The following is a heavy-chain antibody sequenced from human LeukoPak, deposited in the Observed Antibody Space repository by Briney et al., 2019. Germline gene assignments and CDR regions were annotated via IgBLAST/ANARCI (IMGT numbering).Heavy chain of an antibody. V-gene: IGHV1-2*02. CDR3: ARDLTGTTSWDLDY. Sequence: ASVKASCKASGYTFTGCYMHWVRQAPGQGLEWMGWINPNSGGTNYAQKFQGRVTMTRDTSISTAYMELSRLRSDDTAVYYCARDLTGTTSWDLDYWGQGTLVTVSS. CDR1: GYTFTGCY. CDR2: INPNSGGT. J-gene: IGHJ4*02. D-gene: IGHD1-7*01.